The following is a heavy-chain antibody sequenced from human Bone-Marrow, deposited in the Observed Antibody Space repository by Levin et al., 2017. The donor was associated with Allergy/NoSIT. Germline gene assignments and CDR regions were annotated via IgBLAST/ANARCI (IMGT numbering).Heavy chain of an antibody. V-gene: IGHV4-31*03. CDR3: ARSSRNYYYYYGMDV. Sequence: SETLSLTCTVSGGSISSGGYYWSWIRQHPGKGLEWIGYIYYSGSTYYNPSLKSRVTISVDTSKNQFSLKLSSVTAADTAVYYCARSSRNYYYYYGMDVWGQGTTVTVSS. CDR2: IYYSGST. CDR1: GGSISSGGYY. J-gene: IGHJ6*02.